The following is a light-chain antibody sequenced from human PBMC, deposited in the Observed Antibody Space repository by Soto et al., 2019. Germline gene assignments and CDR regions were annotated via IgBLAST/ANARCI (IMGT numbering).Light chain of an antibody. Sequence: AIRMTQSPSSFSASTGERVTITCRASQDISSYLAWYQQKPGKAPNLLIYTASTLQSGVPSRFSGSGSGTDITLTISYLQSEDFATYYCQQYYSYPLTFGGGTKVEIK. CDR2: TAS. CDR1: QDISSY. CDR3: QQYYSYPLT. V-gene: IGKV1-8*01. J-gene: IGKJ4*01.